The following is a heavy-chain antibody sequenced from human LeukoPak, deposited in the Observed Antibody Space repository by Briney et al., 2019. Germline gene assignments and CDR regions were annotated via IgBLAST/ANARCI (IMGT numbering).Heavy chain of an antibody. J-gene: IGHJ4*02. CDR1: GFTFSNYD. Sequence: GGSLRLSCAASGFTFSNYDMHWVRQAPGKGLEWVAIISYDGNNEYYADSVKGRSTISRDNSKNTLYLQMNSLRAEDTAVHYCAKKGQYSSTWNHYFDYWGQGTLVTVSS. CDR2: ISYDGNNE. D-gene: IGHD6-13*01. V-gene: IGHV3-30*18. CDR3: AKKGQYSSTWNHYFDY.